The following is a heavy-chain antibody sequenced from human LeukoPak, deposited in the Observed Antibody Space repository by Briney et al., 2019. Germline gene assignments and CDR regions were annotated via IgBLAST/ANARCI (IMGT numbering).Heavy chain of an antibody. V-gene: IGHV1-18*01. CDR1: GYSFTSYG. CDR3: MRGSLVTYSSPDN. D-gene: IGHD2-21*02. J-gene: IGHJ4*02. CDR2: ISAYTGDT. Sequence: ASVKVSCKTSGYSFTSYGITWPRQAPGQGLEWMGWISAYTGDTIYAQKVQGRVTMTTDTSASTGYMELRSLRSDDTRVYYCMRGSLVTYSSPDNWGQGTLVTVSS.